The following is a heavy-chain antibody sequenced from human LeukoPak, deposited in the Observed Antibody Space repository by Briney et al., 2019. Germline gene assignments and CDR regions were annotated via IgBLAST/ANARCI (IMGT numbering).Heavy chain of an antibody. CDR3: ARDQLSCSSTSCYQDYYYMDV. V-gene: IGHV4-61*02. J-gene: IGHJ6*03. CDR1: GGSISSGSYY. Sequence: SETLSLTCTVSGGSISSGSYYWSWIRQPAGKGLEWIGRIYTSGSTNYNPSLESRVTISVDTSKNQFSLKLSSVTAADTAVYYCARDQLSCSSTSCYQDYYYMDVWGKGTTVTVSS. D-gene: IGHD2-2*01. CDR2: IYTSGST.